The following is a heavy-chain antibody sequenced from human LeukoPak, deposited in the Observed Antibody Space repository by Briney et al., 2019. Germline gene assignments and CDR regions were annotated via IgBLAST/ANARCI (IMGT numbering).Heavy chain of an antibody. CDR2: IWYDGSNK. Sequence: GGSLRLSCAASGFTFSSYGMHWVRQAPGKGLEWVAVIWYDGSNKYYADSVKGRFTISRDNSKNPLYLQMNSLRAEDTAVYYCARDLIVADAPRMDVWGQGTTVTVSS. V-gene: IGHV3-33*01. D-gene: IGHD2-15*01. CDR1: GFTFSSYG. J-gene: IGHJ6*02. CDR3: ARDLIVADAPRMDV.